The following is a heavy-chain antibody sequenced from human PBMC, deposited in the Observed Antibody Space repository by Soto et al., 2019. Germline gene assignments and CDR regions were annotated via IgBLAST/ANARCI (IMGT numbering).Heavy chain of an antibody. Sequence: GGSLRLSCAASGFTFSSYAMSWVRQAPGKGLEWVSAISGSGGSTYYADSVKGRFTISRDNSKNTLYLQLNSLRAEDTAVYYCAKDRMYAWGGCADSGMDVWGEGTTVTVSS. D-gene: IGHD2-8*01. J-gene: IGHJ6*04. CDR2: ISGSGGST. V-gene: IGHV3-23*01. CDR1: GFTFSSYA. CDR3: AKDRMYAWGGCADSGMDV.